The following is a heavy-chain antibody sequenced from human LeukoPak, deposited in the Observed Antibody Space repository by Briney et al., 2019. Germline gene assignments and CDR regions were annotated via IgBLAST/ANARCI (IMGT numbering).Heavy chain of an antibody. Sequence: SETLSLTCAVYGGSFSGYYWSWIRQPPGKGLEWIGEINHSGSTNYNPSLKSRVTISVDTSKNQFSLKLSSVTAADTAVYYCARGGMVRGMNLDYWGQGTLVTVSS. CDR2: INHSGST. CDR3: ARGGMVRGMNLDY. CDR1: GGSFSGYY. D-gene: IGHD3-10*01. J-gene: IGHJ4*02. V-gene: IGHV4-34*01.